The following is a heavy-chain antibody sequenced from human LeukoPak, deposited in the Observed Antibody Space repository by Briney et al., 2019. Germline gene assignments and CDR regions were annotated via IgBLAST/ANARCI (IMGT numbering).Heavy chain of an antibody. CDR3: TTDLIVGATPSYFDY. V-gene: IGHV3-15*07. CDR2: IKSKTDGGTT. CDR1: GFTFSSYA. J-gene: IGHJ4*02. Sequence: GGSLRLSCAASGFTFSSYAMHWVRQAPGKGLEWVGRIKSKTDGGTTDYAAPVKGRFTISRDDSKNTLYLQMNSLKTEDTAVYYCTTDLIVGATPSYFDYWGQGTLVTVSS. D-gene: IGHD1-26*01.